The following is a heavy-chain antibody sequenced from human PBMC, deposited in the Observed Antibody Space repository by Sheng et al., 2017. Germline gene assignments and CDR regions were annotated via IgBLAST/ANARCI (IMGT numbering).Heavy chain of an antibody. CDR1: GFNFRNCA. V-gene: IGHV3-23*01. D-gene: IGHD6-19*01. J-gene: IGHJ3*01. CDR3: AKPRKEWLDGFDL. CDR2: IADNSGDK. Sequence: EAQLLESGGGLVQPGGSLRLSCAASGFNFRNCAMNWVRQTPGKGLEWVSAIADNSGDKRYAESVKGRFTISRDNDRKTLYLQMNSLRGDDTAVYYCAKPRKEWLDGFDLWGQGTMVTVSS.